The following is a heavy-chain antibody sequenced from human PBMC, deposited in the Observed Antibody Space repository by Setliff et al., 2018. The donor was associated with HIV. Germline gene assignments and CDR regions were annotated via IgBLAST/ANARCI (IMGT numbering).Heavy chain of an antibody. Sequence: SETLSLTCTVSGGSVNDFYCNWIRQPPGKGPEWIGYIHSSGSTIYNPSLKSRITISLDTSKEQFSLELSSATAADTAVYYCARGQCTSTSCYATWIQYWGPGTLVTVSS. D-gene: IGHD2-2*01. V-gene: IGHV4-4*09. J-gene: IGHJ4*02. CDR2: IHSSGST. CDR3: ARGQCTSTSCYATWIQY. CDR1: GGSVNDFY.